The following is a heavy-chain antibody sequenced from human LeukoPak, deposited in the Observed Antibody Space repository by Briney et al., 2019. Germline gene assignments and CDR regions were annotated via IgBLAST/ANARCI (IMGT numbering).Heavy chain of an antibody. V-gene: IGHV1-69*13. CDR3: AREGFGVVTASDFDY. CDR1: GGTFSSYA. D-gene: IGHD2-21*02. J-gene: IGHJ4*02. Sequence: GASVKVSCKASGGTFSSYAISWVRQAPGQGLEWMGGITPILGTANYAQKFQGRVTITADESTSTAYMELSSLRSGDTAVYYCAREGFGVVTASDFDYWGQGTLVTVSS. CDR2: ITPILGTA.